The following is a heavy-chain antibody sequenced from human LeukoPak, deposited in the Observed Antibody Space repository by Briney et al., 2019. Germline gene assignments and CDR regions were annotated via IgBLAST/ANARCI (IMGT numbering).Heavy chain of an antibody. CDR2: IYYSGST. J-gene: IGHJ5*02. CDR3: ARRLDP. CDR1: GGSISSSSYY. V-gene: IGHV4-39*01. Sequence: SETLSLTCTVSGGSISSSSYYWGGIRQPPGRGLEWIGSIYYSGSTYYNPSLKRRVTISVDTSKNQFSLKLSSVTAADTAVYYCARRLDPWGQGTLVTVSS.